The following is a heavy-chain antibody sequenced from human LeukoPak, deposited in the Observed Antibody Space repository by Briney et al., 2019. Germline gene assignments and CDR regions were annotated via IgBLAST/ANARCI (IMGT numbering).Heavy chain of an antibody. V-gene: IGHV3-48*02. D-gene: IGHD3-10*01. CDR1: GFTFSSYS. CDR2: ISSSSSTI. CDR3: ASLYGSGSYYFKDYYYYYGMDV. Sequence: GGSLRLSCAASGFTFSSYSMNWVRQAPGKGLEWVSYISSSSSTIYYADSVKGRFTISRDNAKNSLYLQMNSLRDEDTAVYYCASLYGSGSYYFKDYYYYYGMDVWGQGTTVTVSS. J-gene: IGHJ6*02.